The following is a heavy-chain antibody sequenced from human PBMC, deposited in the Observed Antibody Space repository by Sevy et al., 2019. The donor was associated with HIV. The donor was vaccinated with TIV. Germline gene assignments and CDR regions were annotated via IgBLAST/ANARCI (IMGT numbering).Heavy chain of an antibody. CDR3: ARGGPDSNWFRSFDY. Sequence: EGSLRLSCAVSGLTVSSDYMSWVHQAPGKELEWVSLIYSGGATYYADSVNGRFTISGDDSKNTLYLQMDSLRAEDTAVYYCARGGPDSNWFRSFDYWGRGTLVTVSS. V-gene: IGHV3-53*01. CDR1: GLTVSSDY. J-gene: IGHJ4*02. D-gene: IGHD6-13*01. CDR2: IYSGGAT.